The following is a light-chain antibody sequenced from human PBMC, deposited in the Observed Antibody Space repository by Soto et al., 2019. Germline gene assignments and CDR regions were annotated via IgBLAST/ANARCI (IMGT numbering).Light chain of an antibody. CDR2: VAS. CDR1: QSVSSN. J-gene: IGKJ4*01. Sequence: EIVMTQSPATLSVSPGERATLSCRASQSVSSNLAWYQQKPCQTPKLLIYVASTRATGIPARFSGSGSATEFPLTISSLQSEDFAVYYCQQYNVWPLTFGGGTKVELK. CDR3: QQYNVWPLT. V-gene: IGKV3-15*01.